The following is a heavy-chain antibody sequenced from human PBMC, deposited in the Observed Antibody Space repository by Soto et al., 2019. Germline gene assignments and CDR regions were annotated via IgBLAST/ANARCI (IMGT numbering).Heavy chain of an antibody. J-gene: IGHJ4*02. CDR2: INPNSGGT. Sequence: ASVKVSCKASGYTFTGYYMHWVRQAPGQGLEWMGWINPNSGGTNYAQKFQGWVTMTRDTSISTAYMELSRLRSDDTAVYYCARNLGYCSGGSCSDNYYFDYWGQGTLVTVSS. CDR1: GYTFTGYY. V-gene: IGHV1-2*04. CDR3: ARNLGYCSGGSCSDNYYFDY. D-gene: IGHD2-15*01.